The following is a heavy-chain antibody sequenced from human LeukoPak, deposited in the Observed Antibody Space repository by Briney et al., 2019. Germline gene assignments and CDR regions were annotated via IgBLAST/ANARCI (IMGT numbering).Heavy chain of an antibody. CDR3: AREGDGSGSYIGY. V-gene: IGHV4-39*07. J-gene: IGHJ4*02. CDR1: GGSISSSSYY. D-gene: IGHD3-10*01. Sequence: SETVSLSCTVSGGSISSSSYYWGWIRQPPGKGLEWIGSIYYSGSTYYNPSLKSRVTISVGTSKNQFSLKLSSVTAADTAVYYCAREGDGSGSYIGYWGQGTLVTVSS. CDR2: IYYSGST.